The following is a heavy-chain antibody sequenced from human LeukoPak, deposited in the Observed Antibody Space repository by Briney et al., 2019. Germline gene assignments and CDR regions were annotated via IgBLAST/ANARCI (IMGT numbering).Heavy chain of an antibody. Sequence: GGSLRLSCAASGFTFDDYGMSWVRQAPGKGLEWVAFIRYDGSNKYYADSVKGRFTISRDNSKNTLYLQMNSLRAEDTAVYYCAKDLTPYDYYGSGSYGDYWGQGTLVTVSS. V-gene: IGHV3-30*02. J-gene: IGHJ4*02. D-gene: IGHD3-10*01. CDR2: IRYDGSNK. CDR3: AKDLTPYDYYGSGSYGDY. CDR1: GFTFDDYG.